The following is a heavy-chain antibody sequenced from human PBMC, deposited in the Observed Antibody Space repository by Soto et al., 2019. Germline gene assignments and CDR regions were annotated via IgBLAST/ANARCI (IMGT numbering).Heavy chain of an antibody. CDR1: GDSVSSGGYY. CDR3: AKYYPGGLPTAA. Sequence: QVQLQESGPGLLKPSETLSLTCTVSGDSVSSGGYYWTWIRQPPGKGLEWIGFIAYTGTTHYNPSLNSRITITVDTSNNQFSLKLTSVTAAATAVYYCAKYYPGGLPTAAWGQGTLVTVSS. J-gene: IGHJ5*02. V-gene: IGHV4-61*08. CDR2: IAYTGTT. D-gene: IGHD1-26*01.